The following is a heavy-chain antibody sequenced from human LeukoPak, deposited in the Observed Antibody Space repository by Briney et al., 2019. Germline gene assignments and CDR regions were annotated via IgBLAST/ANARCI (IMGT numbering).Heavy chain of an antibody. CDR3: AKDDDSSGYYYRTFDY. J-gene: IGHJ4*02. Sequence: PGGSLRLSCAASGFTFSSYSVNWVRQAPGKGLEWVSSISSSSSYIYYADSVKGRFTISRDNSKNTLYLQMNSLRAEDTAVYYCAKDDDSSGYYYRTFDYWGQGTLVTVSS. CDR1: GFTFSSYS. D-gene: IGHD3-22*01. CDR2: ISSSSSYI. V-gene: IGHV3-21*04.